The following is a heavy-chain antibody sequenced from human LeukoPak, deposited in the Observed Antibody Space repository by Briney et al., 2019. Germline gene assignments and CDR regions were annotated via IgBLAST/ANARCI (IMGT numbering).Heavy chain of an antibody. D-gene: IGHD7-27*01. CDR3: TREVWGSTFPDY. CDR2: THHSGAT. V-gene: IGHV4-38-2*02. CDR1: GYSISSGYF. J-gene: IGHJ4*02. Sequence: SETLSLTCSVSGYSISSGYFWGWIRQPPGKGPEWIATTHHSGATYYNPSLKSRVTLSVDTSKNQVSLKMTSVTAADTAVYYCTREVWGSTFPDYWGQGTPVTVSS.